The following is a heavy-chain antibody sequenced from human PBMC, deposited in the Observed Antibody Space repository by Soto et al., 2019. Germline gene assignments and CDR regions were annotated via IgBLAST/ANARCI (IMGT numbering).Heavy chain of an antibody. J-gene: IGHJ6*02. CDR3: ARGGQYGSAFYYGMDV. D-gene: IGHD3-10*01. CDR2: ISYDGSNK. V-gene: IGHV3-30-3*01. Sequence: QVQLVESGGGVVQPGRSLRLSCAASGFTFSSYAMHWVRQAPGKGLEWVAVISYDGSNKYYADSVKGRFTIYRDNSKNTLYLQMNSLRAEDTAVYYCARGGQYGSAFYYGMDVWGQGTTVTVSS. CDR1: GFTFSSYA.